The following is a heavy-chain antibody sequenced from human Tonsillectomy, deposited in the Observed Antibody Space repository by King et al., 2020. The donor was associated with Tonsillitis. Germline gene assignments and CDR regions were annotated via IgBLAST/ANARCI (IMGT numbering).Heavy chain of an antibody. D-gene: IGHD2-15*01. CDR3: ARGLSCSGGSCYSMADY. J-gene: IGHJ4*02. V-gene: IGHV4-34*01. CDR2: INHSGST. Sequence: VQLQQWGAGLLKPSETLSLTCAVYGGSFSGYYWSWIRQPPGKGLEWIGEINHSGSTNYNPSLKSRVTISVDTSKNQFSLKLSSVTAADTAVYYCARGLSCSGGSCYSMADYWGQGTLVTVSS. CDR1: GGSFSGYY.